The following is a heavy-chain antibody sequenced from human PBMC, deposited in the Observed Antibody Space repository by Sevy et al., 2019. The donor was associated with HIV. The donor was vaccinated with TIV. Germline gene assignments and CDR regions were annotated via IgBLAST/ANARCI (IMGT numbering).Heavy chain of an antibody. CDR3: ARERLMVQGDVY. J-gene: IGHJ4*02. CDR1: GGSISSSSYY. D-gene: IGHD3-10*01. V-gene: IGHV4-39*02. Sequence: SETLSLTCTVSGGSISSSSYYWGWIRQPPGKGLEWIGSIYYSGSTYYNPSLKSRVTISVDTSKNQFSLKLSSVTAADTAVYYCARERLMVQGDVYSGQGTLVTVSS. CDR2: IYYSGST.